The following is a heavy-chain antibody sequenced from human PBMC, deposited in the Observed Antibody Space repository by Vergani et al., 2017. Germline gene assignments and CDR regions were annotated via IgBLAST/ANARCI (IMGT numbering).Heavy chain of an antibody. J-gene: IGHJ6*03. CDR2: MDHTGRP. V-gene: IGHV4-34*01. Sequence: QVQLQQWGGGLLKPSETLSLTCVVNGGYFTSYHWTWIRQSPGEGLEWVGVMDHTGRPDYNPSLKIRLTMSVDKSRNQFSLTLNSVTATNTAIFVCARVNTETNGHLYYDYYMDVWGQGTAVTVS. CDR3: ARVNTETNGHLYYDYYMDV. D-gene: IGHD4-11*01. CDR1: GGYFTSYH.